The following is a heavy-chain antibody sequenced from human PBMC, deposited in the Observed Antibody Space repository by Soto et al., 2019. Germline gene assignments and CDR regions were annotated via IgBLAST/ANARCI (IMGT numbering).Heavy chain of an antibody. Sequence: EMQLVESGGGFVRPGESLRLSCAASGFTFSKAWISWVRQAPGKGLEWVGRIRSKTNGEATDYAAPVKGRFIISRDDSKDMLYLQMSSLKTEDTAVYYRTTLYRLDPWGQGTLVTVSS. CDR1: GFTFSKAW. D-gene: IGHD2-2*01. V-gene: IGHV3-15*07. CDR2: IRSKTNGEAT. J-gene: IGHJ5*02. CDR3: TTLYRLDP.